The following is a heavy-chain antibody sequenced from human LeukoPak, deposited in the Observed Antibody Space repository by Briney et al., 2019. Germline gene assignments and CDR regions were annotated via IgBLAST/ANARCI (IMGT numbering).Heavy chain of an antibody. V-gene: IGHV1-2*02. D-gene: IGHD4-17*01. CDR2: INTKSSAT. CDR3: ARANGDYTYPDC. CDR1: GYTFTGYY. J-gene: IGHJ4*02. Sequence: ASVKVSCKASGYTFTGYYMHWVRQAPGQGLEWMGWINTKSSATNYAQKFQGRVTMTRDTSISTAYMELSRVRSDDTALYYCARANGDYTYPDCRGQGTLVTVSS.